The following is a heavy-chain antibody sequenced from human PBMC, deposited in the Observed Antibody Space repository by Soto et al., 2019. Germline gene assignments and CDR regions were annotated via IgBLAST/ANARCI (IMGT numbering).Heavy chain of an antibody. CDR2: IIPILGIA. CDR1: GGTFSSYT. V-gene: IGHV1-69*02. CDR3: AITSRDCSSTSCYAGYYYYMDV. J-gene: IGHJ6*03. D-gene: IGHD2-2*01. Sequence: QVQLVQSGAEVKKPGSSVKVSCKASGGTFSSYTISWVRQAPGQGLEWMGRIIPILGIANYAQKFQGRVTITADKSTSTAYMALVSLRSDDTAVYYCAITSRDCSSTSCYAGYYYYMDVWGKGTSVTV.